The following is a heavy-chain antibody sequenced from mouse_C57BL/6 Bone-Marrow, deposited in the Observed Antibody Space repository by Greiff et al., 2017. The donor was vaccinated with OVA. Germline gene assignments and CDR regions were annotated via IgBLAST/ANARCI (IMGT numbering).Heavy chain of an antibody. Sequence: DVKLVESGGGLVKPGGSLKLSCAASGFTFSDYGMHWVRQAPEKGLEWVAYLSSGSSTIYYADTVKGRFTISRDNAKNTLFLQMTSLRSEDTAMYYCARGGSSLYAMDYWGQGTSVTVSS. D-gene: IGHD1-1*01. CDR1: GFTFSDYG. V-gene: IGHV5-17*01. CDR3: ARGGSSLYAMDY. CDR2: LSSGSSTI. J-gene: IGHJ4*01.